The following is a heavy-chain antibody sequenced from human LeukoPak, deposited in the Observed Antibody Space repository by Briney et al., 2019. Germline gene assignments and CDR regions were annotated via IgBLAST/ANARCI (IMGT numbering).Heavy chain of an antibody. V-gene: IGHV3-23*01. Sequence: HTGGSLRLSCAASGFTFRSYGMSWVRQAPGKGVEWVSGVSGSGGSTYYANSEKGRFTISRDNSKNTLYLQMNSRRAEDTAEYYCAKATTTVTTALDWFDPWGQGNLVTVSS. J-gene: IGHJ5*02. CDR2: VSGSGGST. CDR1: GFTFRSYG. CDR3: AKATTTVTTALDWFDP. D-gene: IGHD4-17*01.